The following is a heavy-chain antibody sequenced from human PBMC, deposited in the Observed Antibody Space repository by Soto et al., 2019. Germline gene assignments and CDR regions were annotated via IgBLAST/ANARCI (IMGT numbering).Heavy chain of an antibody. J-gene: IGHJ3*01. CDR1: GIIFRNYA. Sequence: EVQVLESGGGLEQPGGSLRLSCVASGIIFRNYAMIWVRQAPGVGLEWVSAITGGGDITYYADSVKGRFTISRDNYKSTLYLHMNNLRADDTAIYYCARDPNGDYLGAFDFWGQGIKVTVS. D-gene: IGHD4-17*01. CDR3: ARDPNGDYLGAFDF. CDR2: ITGGGDIT. V-gene: IGHV3-23*01.